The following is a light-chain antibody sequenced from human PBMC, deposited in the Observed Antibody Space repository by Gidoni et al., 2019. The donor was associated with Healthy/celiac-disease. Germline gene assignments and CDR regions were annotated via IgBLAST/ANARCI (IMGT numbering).Light chain of an antibody. CDR3: GSDAGSRGVV. V-gene: IGLV2-23*01. Sequence: QSALTQPASVSGSPGQSITISCTGTSSDVGSYNLISWYQQHPGKAPKLMIYEGSKRPSGVSKRFSGSKSGNTASLTISGLQAEDEAEYYCGSDAGSRGVVFGGGTKLTVL. CDR2: EGS. J-gene: IGLJ2*01. CDR1: SSDVGSYNL.